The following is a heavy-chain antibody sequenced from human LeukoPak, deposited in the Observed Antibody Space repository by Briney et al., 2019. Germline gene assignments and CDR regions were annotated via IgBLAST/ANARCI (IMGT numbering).Heavy chain of an antibody. Sequence: PGGSLRLSCAASGFTFSSYGMHWVRQAPGKGPEWVAVISYDGSNKYYADSVKGRFTISRDNSKNTLYLQMNSLRAEDTAVYYCAKDSSSWYDRWLYFDYWGQGTLVTVSS. J-gene: IGHJ4*02. CDR1: GFTFSSYG. D-gene: IGHD6-13*01. CDR3: AKDSSSWYDRWLYFDY. V-gene: IGHV3-30*18. CDR2: ISYDGSNK.